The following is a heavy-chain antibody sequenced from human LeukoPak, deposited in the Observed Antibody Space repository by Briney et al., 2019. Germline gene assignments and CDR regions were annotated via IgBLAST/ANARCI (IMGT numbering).Heavy chain of an antibody. CDR1: GFTFSSYA. Sequence: GGSLRLSCAASGFTFSSYAMSWVRQAPGKGLEWVSYFRNSDSPVYYADSVKGRFTISRDNAKDSPYLQMNSLRAEDTAVYFCATWDGPSAGLAVWGQGTTVTVTS. D-gene: IGHD1-26*01. V-gene: IGHV3-21*04. CDR3: ATWDGPSAGLAV. J-gene: IGHJ6*02. CDR2: FRNSDSPV.